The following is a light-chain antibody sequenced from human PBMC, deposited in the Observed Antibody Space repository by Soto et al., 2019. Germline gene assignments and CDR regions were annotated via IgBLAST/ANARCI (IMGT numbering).Light chain of an antibody. Sequence: QSMLTQPGTVSGSPGQSVTISCTRTSSDVGGYNYVSWYQQHPGKAPKLIIYDVSNRPSGVSNRFSGSKSGNTASLTISGLQAEDEAVYYCSSYTSSSTPLVFGTGTKVTVL. V-gene: IGLV2-14*01. CDR1: SSDVGGYNY. CDR2: DVS. CDR3: SSYTSSSTPLV. J-gene: IGLJ1*01.